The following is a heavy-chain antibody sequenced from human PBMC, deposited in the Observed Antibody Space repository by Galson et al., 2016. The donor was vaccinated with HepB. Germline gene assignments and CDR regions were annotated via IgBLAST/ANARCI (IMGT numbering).Heavy chain of an antibody. CDR1: GFTFSSYA. CDR3: AKDKACTSTSCPGFFDY. V-gene: IGHV3-23*01. J-gene: IGHJ4*02. D-gene: IGHD2-2*01. Sequence: SLRLSCAASGFTFSSYAMSWVRQAPGKGLEWVSFISASGGYIRYADSVKGRFTISRDTSKNTLFLQMNSLRPEDTAVYFCAKDKACTSTSCPGFFDYWGKGTLVTVSS. CDR2: ISASGGYI.